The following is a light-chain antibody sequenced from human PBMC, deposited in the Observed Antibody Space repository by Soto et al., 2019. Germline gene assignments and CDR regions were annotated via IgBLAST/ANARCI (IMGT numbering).Light chain of an antibody. CDR3: QQYYSYTRT. Sequence: DIQMTQSPSTLSASVGDRVTITCRASQSISTWLAWYQQKPGKAPKLLIYKASSLESGVPSRFSGSGSGTEFTLTISSLQPDDFATYYRQQYYSYTRTFGQGTKV. V-gene: IGKV1-5*03. CDR1: QSISTW. J-gene: IGKJ1*01. CDR2: KAS.